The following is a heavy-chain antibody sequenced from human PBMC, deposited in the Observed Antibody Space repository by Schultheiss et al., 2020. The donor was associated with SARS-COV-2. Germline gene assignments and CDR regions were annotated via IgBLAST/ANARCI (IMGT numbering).Heavy chain of an antibody. CDR3: ARTVDTAMVFDY. CDR2: ISSSSSYI. J-gene: IGHJ4*02. V-gene: IGHV3-21*01. CDR1: GFTFSSYS. Sequence: GGSLRLSCAASGFTFSSYSMNWVRQAPGKGLEWVSSISSSSSYIYYADSVKGRFTISRDNAKNSLYLQMNSLRAEDTAVYYCARTVDTAMVFDYWGQGTLVTVSS. D-gene: IGHD5-18*01.